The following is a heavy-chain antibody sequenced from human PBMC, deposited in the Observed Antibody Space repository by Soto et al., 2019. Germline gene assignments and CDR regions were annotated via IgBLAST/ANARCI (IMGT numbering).Heavy chain of an antibody. Sequence: GESLKISCAASGFTFSSYSMNWVRQAPGKGLEWVSSISSSSSYIYYADSVKGRFTISRDNAKNSLYLQMNSLRAEDTAVYYCAREAHYDILTGYYDSLAFDIWGQGTMVTVSS. CDR3: AREAHYDILTGYYDSLAFDI. V-gene: IGHV3-21*01. D-gene: IGHD3-9*01. J-gene: IGHJ3*02. CDR2: ISSSSSYI. CDR1: GFTFSSYS.